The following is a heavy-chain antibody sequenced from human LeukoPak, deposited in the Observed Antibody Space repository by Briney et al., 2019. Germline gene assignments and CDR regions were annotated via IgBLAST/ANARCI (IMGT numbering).Heavy chain of an antibody. Sequence: ASVKVSCKVSGYTLTELSMHWVRQAPRKGLEWMGGFYPEDGETIYAQKFQGRVTMTEDTSTDTAYMELSSLRSEDTAVYYCATFQPLWIAEAPFDYWGQGTLVTVSS. V-gene: IGHV1-24*01. CDR2: FYPEDGET. D-gene: IGHD2-21*01. J-gene: IGHJ4*02. CDR1: GYTLTELS. CDR3: ATFQPLWIAEAPFDY.